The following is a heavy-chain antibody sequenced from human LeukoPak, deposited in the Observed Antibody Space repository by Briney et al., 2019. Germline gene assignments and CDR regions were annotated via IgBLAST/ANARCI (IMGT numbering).Heavy chain of an antibody. J-gene: IGHJ4*02. CDR1: GYTLTELS. V-gene: IGHV1-24*01. CDR2: FDPEDGET. CDR3: AYSGRYVRYFDY. Sequence: ASVEVSCKVSGYTLTELSMHWVRQAPGKGLEWMGGFDPEDGETIYAQKFQGRVTMTEDTSTDTAYMELSSLRSEDTAVYYCAYSGRYVRYFDYWGQGTLVTVSS. D-gene: IGHD6-19*01.